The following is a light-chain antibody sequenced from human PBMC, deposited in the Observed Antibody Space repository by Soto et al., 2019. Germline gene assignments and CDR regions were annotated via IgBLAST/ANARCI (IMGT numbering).Light chain of an antibody. CDR3: QHYVTWPLT. V-gene: IGKV3-20*01. CDR1: QSISTTY. Sequence: EIVVTQSPGTLSLSPGERATLSCRASQSISTTYLAWYQQRPGQAPRLLIYGTSSRATGIPDRFSGSRSGAEFTLTISSLQSEDFAVYYCQHYVTWPLTFGGGTKVDIK. CDR2: GTS. J-gene: IGKJ4*01.